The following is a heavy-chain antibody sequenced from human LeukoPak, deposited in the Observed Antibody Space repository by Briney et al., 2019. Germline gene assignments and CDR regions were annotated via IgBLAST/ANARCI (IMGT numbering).Heavy chain of an antibody. V-gene: IGHV3-48*03. Sequence: GGSLRLSCAASGFTFSSYEMNWVRQAPGKGLEWVSYISSSGSTIYYADSVKGRFTISRDNAKNSLYLQMNSLRAEDTAVYYCAREFWLGRKSLWGQGTLVTVFS. CDR2: ISSSGSTI. CDR3: AREFWLGRKSL. D-gene: IGHD5-12*01. CDR1: GFTFSSYE. J-gene: IGHJ4*02.